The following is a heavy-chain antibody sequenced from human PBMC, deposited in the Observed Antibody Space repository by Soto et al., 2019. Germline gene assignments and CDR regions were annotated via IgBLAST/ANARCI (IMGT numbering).Heavy chain of an antibody. D-gene: IGHD3-9*01. Sequence: PGGYPRLSCVASGFTFSGYAMSWVRQAPGKGLQWVSAIRDTGGYTYYADSVKGRFTISRDNSKSTLFLQMDSLTADDSALYYCAKPSHDLLTGYSPLDNWCQGTLLSVS. J-gene: IGHJ1*01. V-gene: IGHV3-23*01. CDR1: GFTFSGYA. CDR3: AKPSHDLLTGYSPLDN. CDR2: IRDTGGYT.